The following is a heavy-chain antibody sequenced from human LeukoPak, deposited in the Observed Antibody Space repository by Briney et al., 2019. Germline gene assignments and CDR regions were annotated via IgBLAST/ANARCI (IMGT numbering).Heavy chain of an antibody. J-gene: IGHJ4*02. V-gene: IGHV3-7*01. D-gene: IGHD3-10*01. CDR2: IKPDGSAE. CDR1: GFTFSTYW. CDR3: VAGGVFDY. Sequence: GGSLRLSCAGSGFTFSTYWTSWVRQAPGKGLEWVANIKPDGSAENYVDSVKGRFTISRDNAKNSLYLQMNSLRAEDTAVYYCVAGGVFDYWGQGTLVTVSS.